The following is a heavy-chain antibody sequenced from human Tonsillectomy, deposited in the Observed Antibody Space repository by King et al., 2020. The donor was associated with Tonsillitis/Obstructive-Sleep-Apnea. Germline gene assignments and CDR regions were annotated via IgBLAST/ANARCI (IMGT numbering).Heavy chain of an antibody. CDR2: IVGTGNHI. V-gene: IGHV3-21*01. J-gene: IGHJ4*02. CDR3: TRALSTAYLDS. Sequence: VQLVQSGGGLVKPGGSLRLSCAASGFAFHYYTLEWVRQAPGKGLEWVSSIVGTGNHIYYAVSVKGRFTVSRDHTKNALYLQMTSLRAEDTALYYCTRALSTAYLDSWGQGTLVTVSS. CDR1: GFAFHYYT.